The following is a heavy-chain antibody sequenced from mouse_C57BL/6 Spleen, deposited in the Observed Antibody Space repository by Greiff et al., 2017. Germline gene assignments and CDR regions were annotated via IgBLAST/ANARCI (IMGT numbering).Heavy chain of an antibody. J-gene: IGHJ4*01. CDR2: INYDGSST. CDR3: AREERDAMDY. V-gene: IGHV5-16*01. Sequence: EVQLVESEGGLVQPGSSMKLSCTASGFTFSYYYMAWVRQVPEKGLEWVANINYDGSSTYYLDSLKSRFIISRDNAKNILYLQMSSLKSEDTATYYCAREERDAMDYWGQGTSVTVSS. CDR1: GFTFSYYY.